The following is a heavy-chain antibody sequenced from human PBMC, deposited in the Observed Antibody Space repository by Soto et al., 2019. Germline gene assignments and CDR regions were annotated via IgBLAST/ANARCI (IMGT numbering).Heavy chain of an antibody. Sequence: QVQLVESGGGVVQPGRSLRLSCAASGFTFGNYVMHWVRQAPGKGLEWVAVLYYDGSNKYYADSVKGRFTISRDNSKDTLYLQMNSLRAEDTAVYYCATDLMVRSIIWAFDVWAQGTVVTVSS. CDR2: LYYDGSNK. CDR3: ATDLMVRSIIWAFDV. D-gene: IGHD2-8*01. CDR1: GFTFGNYV. J-gene: IGHJ3*01. V-gene: IGHV3-33*01.